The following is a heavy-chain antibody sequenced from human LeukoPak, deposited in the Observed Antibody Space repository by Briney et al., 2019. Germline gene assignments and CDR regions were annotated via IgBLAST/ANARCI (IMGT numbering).Heavy chain of an antibody. J-gene: IGHJ4*02. D-gene: IGHD6-13*01. CDR2: IAPDGSER. CDR3: ARGRGSWYGVYFDY. CDR1: ALTFSNYW. Sequence: GGSLRLSCEASALTFSNYWTYWVRQAPEKGPVWVSGIAPDGSERRYADSAKGRFTISRDNAKNSLYLQLKSLRTEDTAVYYCARGRGSWYGVYFDYWGQGSLVTVSS. V-gene: IGHV3-74*01.